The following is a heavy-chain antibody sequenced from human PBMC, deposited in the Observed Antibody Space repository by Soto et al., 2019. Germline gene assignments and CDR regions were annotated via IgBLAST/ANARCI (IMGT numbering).Heavy chain of an antibody. Sequence: QITLKESGPTLVKRTQTLTLTCTFSGFLLSDNGVGVGWIRQPPGKALEWLALIYWDDEKIYSPSLKTRLTITKDTSKNQVLLTMTNMDPVDTATYYCAHRLTWDAFDIWGQGTMVTVSS. D-gene: IGHD1-26*01. CDR2: IYWDDEK. J-gene: IGHJ3*02. CDR3: AHRLTWDAFDI. V-gene: IGHV2-5*02. CDR1: GFLLSDNGVG.